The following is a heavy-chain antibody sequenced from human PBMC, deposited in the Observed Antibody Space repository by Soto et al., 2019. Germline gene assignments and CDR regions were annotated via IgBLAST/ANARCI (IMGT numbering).Heavy chain of an antibody. CDR3: TSNAAAKVGTLSY. CDR2: IDGGKS. CDR1: GFTFNNAR. Sequence: EVQLVESGGALVEPGGSLRLSCAASGFTFNNARMSWVRQAPGKGLDWVGRIDGGKSDFAAPVEGRFTFSRHDSRNTLFLQINSLKTEDTGVYYCTSNAAAKVGTLSYWGQGTLVTLSS. D-gene: IGHD1-26*01. V-gene: IGHV3-15*02. J-gene: IGHJ4*02.